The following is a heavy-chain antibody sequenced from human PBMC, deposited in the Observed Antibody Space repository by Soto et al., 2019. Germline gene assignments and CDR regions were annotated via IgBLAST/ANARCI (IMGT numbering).Heavy chain of an antibody. Sequence: HPGGSLSLSCAASGFTFSSYGMHWVRQAPGKGLEWVAVIWYDGSNKYYADSVKGRFTISRDNSKNTLYLQMNSLRAEDTAVYYCARVPSMTTTAFDIWGQGTMVTVSS. CDR1: GFTFSSYG. CDR2: IWYDGSNK. J-gene: IGHJ3*02. V-gene: IGHV3-33*01. CDR3: ARVPSMTTTAFDI. D-gene: IGHD4-4*01.